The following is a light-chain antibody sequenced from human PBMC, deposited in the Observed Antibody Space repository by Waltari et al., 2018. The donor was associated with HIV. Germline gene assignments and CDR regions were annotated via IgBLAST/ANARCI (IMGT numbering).Light chain of an antibody. Sequence: QSALTQPASVSGSPGQSITLSSPGTTSDVGSFKYVSWYQQHTGKAPKLMIYEVTRRPSGVSDRFSGAKSGNAASLTISGLQAEDEANYYCCSYAGSFRFLFGGGTKVTV. CDR2: EVT. J-gene: IGLJ2*01. CDR1: TSDVGSFKY. CDR3: CSYAGSFRFL. V-gene: IGLV2-23*02.